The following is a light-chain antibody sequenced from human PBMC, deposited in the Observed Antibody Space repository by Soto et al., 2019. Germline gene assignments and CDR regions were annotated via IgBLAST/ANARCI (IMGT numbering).Light chain of an antibody. V-gene: IGLV8-61*01. CDR2: STN. J-gene: IGLJ3*02. CDR1: SGSVSTSYY. Sequence: QAVVTQEPSFSVSPGGTVTFTCGLSSGSVSTSYYPSWYQQTPGQAPRTLIYSTNTRSSGVPDRFSGSILGNKAALTITGAQADDESDYYCVLYMGSGIPVVFGGGTKLTVL. CDR3: VLYMGSGIPVV.